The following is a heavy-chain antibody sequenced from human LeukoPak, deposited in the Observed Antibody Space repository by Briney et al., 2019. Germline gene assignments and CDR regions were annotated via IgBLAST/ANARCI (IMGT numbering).Heavy chain of an antibody. J-gene: IGHJ4*02. V-gene: IGHV3-21*01. D-gene: IGHD1-14*01. CDR3: ARDIGNSEPFDY. CDR1: GFTFSSYS. Sequence: GGSLRLSCAASGFTFSSYSMNWVRQAPGKGLEWVSSISSSSSYIYYADSVKGRFTTSRDNAKNSLYLQMNSLRAEDTAVYYCARDIGNSEPFDYWGQGTLVTVSS. CDR2: ISSSSSYI.